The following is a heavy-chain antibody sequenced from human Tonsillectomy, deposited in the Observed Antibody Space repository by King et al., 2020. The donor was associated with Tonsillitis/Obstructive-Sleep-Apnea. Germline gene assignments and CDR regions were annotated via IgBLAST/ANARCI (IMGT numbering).Heavy chain of an antibody. V-gene: IGHV5-51*01. CDR3: ARQLYGSGSYYNGDAFDI. CDR2: IFPGDSVT. J-gene: IGHJ3*02. CDR1: GYSFVSYW. Sequence: VQLVESGAEVKKPGASLKISCEASGYSFVSYWIGWVRQMPGKGLEWMGIIFPGDSVTSYSPSFQGQVTISADKSITTAYLQWSSLKASDTAMYYCARQLYGSGSYYNGDAFDIWGQGTMVTVSS. D-gene: IGHD3-10*01.